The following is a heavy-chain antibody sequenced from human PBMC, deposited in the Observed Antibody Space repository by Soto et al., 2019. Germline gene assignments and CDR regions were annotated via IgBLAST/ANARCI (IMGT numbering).Heavy chain of an antibody. J-gene: IGHJ5*02. V-gene: IGHV4-39*01. CDR3: ARHGYYDILTSWYDP. CDR1: GGSISSSSYY. Sequence: PSETLSLTCTVSGGSISSSSYYWGWIRQPPGKGLEWIGSIYYSGSTYYNPSLKSRVTISVETSKNQFSLKLSSVTAADTAVYYCARHGYYDILTSWYDPWGQGTLVTVSS. CDR2: IYYSGST. D-gene: IGHD3-9*01.